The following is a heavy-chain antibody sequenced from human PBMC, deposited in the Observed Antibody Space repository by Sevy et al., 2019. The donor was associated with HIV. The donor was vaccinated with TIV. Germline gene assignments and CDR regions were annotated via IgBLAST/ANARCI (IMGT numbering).Heavy chain of an antibody. CDR3: AREGCTRPHDY. Sequence: GESLKIFCAASGFAFYDYSMSWIRQAPGKGLEWVAALSFSCGKINYADSVKGRFTISRDNSKNSFYLQMDNLRVEDTALYYCAREGCTRPHDYWVQGTRVTVSS. CDR1: GFAFYDYS. D-gene: IGHD2-8*01. CDR2: LSFSCGKI. V-gene: IGHV3-23*01. J-gene: IGHJ4*02.